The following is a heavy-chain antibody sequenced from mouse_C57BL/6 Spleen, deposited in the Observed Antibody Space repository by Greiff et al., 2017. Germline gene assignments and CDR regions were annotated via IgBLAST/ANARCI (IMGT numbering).Heavy chain of an antibody. CDR2: ISYDGSN. J-gene: IGHJ2*01. CDR3: ASLDWDGY. CDR1: GYSITSGYY. D-gene: IGHD4-1*01. Sequence: EVKLMESGPGLVKPSQSLSLTCSVTGYSITSGYYWNWIRQFPGNKLEWMGYISYDGSNNYNPSLKNRISITRDTSKNQFFLKLNSVTTEDTATYYCASLDWDGYWGQGTTLTVSS. V-gene: IGHV3-6*01.